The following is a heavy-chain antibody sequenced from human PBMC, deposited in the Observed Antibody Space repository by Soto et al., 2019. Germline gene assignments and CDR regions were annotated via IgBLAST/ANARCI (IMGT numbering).Heavy chain of an antibody. Sequence: SETLSLTCTVSGGSISSGGYYWSWIRQHPGKGLEWIGYVFYSGTTYYNPSLKSRVTISVDTSENEFSLRLSSVTDADTAVYYCATAMVRGVLFDYWGEGTLVTVSS. CDR1: GGSISSGGYY. J-gene: IGHJ4*02. CDR3: ATAMVRGVLFDY. V-gene: IGHV4-31*03. D-gene: IGHD3-10*01. CDR2: VFYSGTT.